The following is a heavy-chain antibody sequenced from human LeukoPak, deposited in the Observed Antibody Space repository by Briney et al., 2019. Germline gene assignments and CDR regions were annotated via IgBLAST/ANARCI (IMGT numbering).Heavy chain of an antibody. Sequence: ASVKVSCKASGYTFTSYDINWVRQATGQGLEWMGWMNPNSGNTGYAQKFQGRVTMTRNTSISTAYMELSSLRSEDAAVYYCARDLRVTRRDGYNYGYWGQGTLVTVSS. CDR3: ARDLRVTRRDGYNYGY. V-gene: IGHV1-8*01. J-gene: IGHJ4*02. CDR1: GYTFTSYD. CDR2: MNPNSGNT. D-gene: IGHD5-24*01.